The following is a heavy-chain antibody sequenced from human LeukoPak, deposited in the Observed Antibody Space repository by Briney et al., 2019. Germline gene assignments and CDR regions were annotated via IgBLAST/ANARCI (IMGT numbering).Heavy chain of an antibody. CDR2: IKEDGSEK. J-gene: IGHJ4*02. V-gene: IGHV3-7*01. Sequence: GGSLRLSCAASGFTFSNYWMSWVRQAPGKGLEWVANIKEDGSEKYYVDSVKGRFTISRDNARSSLYLQMNSLRAEDTAVYYCASGRQLGYWGQGALVTVSS. CDR3: ASGRQLGY. D-gene: IGHD6-13*01. CDR1: GFTFSNYW.